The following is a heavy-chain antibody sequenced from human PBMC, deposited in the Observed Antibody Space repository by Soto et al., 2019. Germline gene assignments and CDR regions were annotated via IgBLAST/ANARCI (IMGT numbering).Heavy chain of an antibody. Sequence: PGGSLRLSCSASGVSFSNYWMTWVRQSPGKGLEWVATINQDGSRTQYLDAVKGRVTISRDNAKSSLYLQMNSLRAEDTAVYYCARECEGYCGSDIPVYWGQGPLVTVSS. CDR2: INQDGSRT. V-gene: IGHV3-7*01. D-gene: IGHD2-21*01. CDR3: ARECEGYCGSDIPVY. J-gene: IGHJ4*02. CDR1: GVSFSNYW.